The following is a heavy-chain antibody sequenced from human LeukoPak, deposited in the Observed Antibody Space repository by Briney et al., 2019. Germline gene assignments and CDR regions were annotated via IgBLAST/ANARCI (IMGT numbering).Heavy chain of an antibody. D-gene: IGHD2-15*01. CDR1: GSILTSHN. J-gene: IGHJ5*02. Sequence: ASVTVSCTSSGSILTSHNMHWVRHAPGQGLEWMGIIEPSSGQTSYAQTFQGRVAMTRDMSTSTLYIKLSSLRSEDTSMYYCARDSAGGSNWFDPWGQRTLVTLSS. CDR2: IEPSSGQT. CDR3: ARDSAGGSNWFDP. V-gene: IGHV1-46*01.